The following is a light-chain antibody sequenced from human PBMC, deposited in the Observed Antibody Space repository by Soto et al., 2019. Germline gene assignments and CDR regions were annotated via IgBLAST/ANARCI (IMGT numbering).Light chain of an antibody. CDR1: QSVLYTSNNKNY. V-gene: IGKV4-1*01. Sequence: IVMTQSPDSLTVSLGERATINCKSSQSVLYTSNNKNYLAWYQQKSGQPPKLLISWASTRESGVPDRFSGSGSGTDFTLTISSLQAEDVAVYFCQQYYSTLFTFGGGTKVEIK. J-gene: IGKJ4*01. CDR2: WAS. CDR3: QQYYSTLFT.